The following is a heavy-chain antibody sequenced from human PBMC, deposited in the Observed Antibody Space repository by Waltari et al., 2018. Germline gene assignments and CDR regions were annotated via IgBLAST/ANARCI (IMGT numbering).Heavy chain of an antibody. CDR2: IYASGST. V-gene: IGHV4-61*02. CDR1: GDFIERGSYY. CDR3: ARTLEKTYGGWYFDS. D-gene: IGHD3-10*01. Sequence: LVKPSQTLSLTCNVSGDFIERGSYYWSWVRQPAGRGLEWIGRIYASGSTNYNPSLKSRVTLSVDTSKNQVSLRLTSVTAADSAVYFCARTLEKTYGGWYFDSWGQGTRVTVSS. J-gene: IGHJ4*02.